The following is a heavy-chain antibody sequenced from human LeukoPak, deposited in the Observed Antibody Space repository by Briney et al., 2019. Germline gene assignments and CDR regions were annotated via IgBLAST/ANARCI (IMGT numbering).Heavy chain of an antibody. Sequence: PGGSLRLSCAASGFTFSDYYMSWIRQPPGKGLEWVSVIYSGGSTYYADSVKGRFTISRDNSKNTLYLQMNSLRAEDTAVYYCAKKGYYDGSGYYMYYFDHWGQGTLVTVSS. CDR2: IYSGGST. CDR1: GFTFSDYY. CDR3: AKKGYYDGSGYYMYYFDH. D-gene: IGHD3-22*01. V-gene: IGHV3-53*01. J-gene: IGHJ4*02.